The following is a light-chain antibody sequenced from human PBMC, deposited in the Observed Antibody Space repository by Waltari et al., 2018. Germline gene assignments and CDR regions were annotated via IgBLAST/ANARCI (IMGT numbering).Light chain of an antibody. CDR2: ATS. CDR3: QQSWHNPPT. J-gene: IGKJ5*01. V-gene: IGKV1-39*01. Sequence: DIQMTQSPSSLSASVGDRLTIPCRASQSISNNLNWYQQKPGKAPKLLIYATSVLQSGVPSRFSGSASGTNFTLTIDSLQPEDFATYYCQQSWHNPPTFGQGTRLDI. CDR1: QSISNN.